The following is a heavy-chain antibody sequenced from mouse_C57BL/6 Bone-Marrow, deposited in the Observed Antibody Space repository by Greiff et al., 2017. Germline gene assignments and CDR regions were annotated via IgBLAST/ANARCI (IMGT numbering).Heavy chain of an antibody. CDR3: ARNFETTVVATEYYYAMDY. CDR2: IWSGGST. V-gene: IGHV2-2*01. D-gene: IGHD1-1*01. J-gene: IGHJ4*01. CDR1: GFSLTSYG. Sequence: VQLVESGPGLVQPSQSLSITCTVSGFSLTSYGVHWVRQSPGKGLEWLGVIWSGGSTDYNAAFISRLSISKDNSKSPVFFKMNSLQADDTAIYYCARNFETTVVATEYYYAMDYWGQGTSVTVSS.